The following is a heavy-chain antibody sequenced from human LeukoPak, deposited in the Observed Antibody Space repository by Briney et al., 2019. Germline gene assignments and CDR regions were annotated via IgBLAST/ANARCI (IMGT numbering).Heavy chain of an antibody. CDR2: INWNGGST. CDR3: ARVVAKPSIAARRYNYFDY. CDR1: GFTFDDYG. Sequence: GGSLRLSCAASGFTFDDYGMSWVRHAPGKGLEWVSGINWNGGSTGYADSVKGRFTISRDNAKNSLYLQMNSLRAEDTAVYYCARVVAKPSIAARRYNYFDYWGQGTLVTVSS. J-gene: IGHJ4*02. D-gene: IGHD6-6*01. V-gene: IGHV3-20*04.